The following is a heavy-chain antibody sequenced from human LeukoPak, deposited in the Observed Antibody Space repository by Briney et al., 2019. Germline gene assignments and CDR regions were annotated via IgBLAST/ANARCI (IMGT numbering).Heavy chain of an antibody. V-gene: IGHV1-2*02. J-gene: IGHJ4*02. D-gene: IGHD2/OR15-2a*01. Sequence: ASVNVSRKSSGFTFTDYYRHGVRQAPGQGVEGMGYIAPHRRSTTTPQQFRGRSTITMDTPMSTASVEPTRLTSNHTAVYYCAREGNGLLSKDFDYWGQGTLVTVSS. CDR1: GFTFTDYY. CDR2: IAPHRRST. CDR3: AREGNGLLSKDFDY.